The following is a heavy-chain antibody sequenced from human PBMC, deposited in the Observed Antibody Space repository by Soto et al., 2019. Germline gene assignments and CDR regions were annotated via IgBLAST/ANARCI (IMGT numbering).Heavy chain of an antibody. D-gene: IGHD6-13*01. CDR2: IRSKAYGGTT. J-gene: IGHJ6*03. CDR1: GFTFGDYA. CDR3: TRVYGAAAAPGYYYYYYYMYV. Sequence: EVQLVESGGGLVQPGRSLRLSCTASGFTFGDYAMSWFRQAPGKGLEWVGFIRSKAYGGTTEYAASVKGRFTISRDDSKSIAYLQMNSLKTEDTAVYYCTRVYGAAAAPGYYYYYYYMYVWGKGTTVTVSS. V-gene: IGHV3-49*03.